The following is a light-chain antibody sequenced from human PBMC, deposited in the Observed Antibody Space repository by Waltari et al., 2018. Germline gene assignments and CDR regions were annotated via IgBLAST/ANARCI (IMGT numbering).Light chain of an antibody. CDR1: QSLTYCS. CDR2: DAS. J-gene: IGKJ2*01. Sequence: EIVLTQSPGTLSLSPGERATLSCRASQSLTYCSLAWFQQRPGQAPRLLIYDASHRATGIPERFSGTGSGTDFTLTISRLYPEDFAVYYCQHYGGTPYTFGQGTKLEIK. V-gene: IGKV3-20*01. CDR3: QHYGGTPYT.